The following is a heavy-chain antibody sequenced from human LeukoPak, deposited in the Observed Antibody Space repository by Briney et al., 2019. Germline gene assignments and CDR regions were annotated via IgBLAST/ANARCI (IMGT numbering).Heavy chain of an antibody. Sequence: GGSLRLSCAASGFTFSSYSMTWVRQAPGKGLEWVSSISSSSSYIYYADSVKGRFTISRDNAKNSLYLQMNSLRAEDTAVYYCARDPYSSSWSDYWGQGTLVTVSS. D-gene: IGHD6-13*01. CDR3: ARDPYSSSWSDY. J-gene: IGHJ4*02. CDR1: GFTFSSYS. V-gene: IGHV3-21*01. CDR2: ISSSSSYI.